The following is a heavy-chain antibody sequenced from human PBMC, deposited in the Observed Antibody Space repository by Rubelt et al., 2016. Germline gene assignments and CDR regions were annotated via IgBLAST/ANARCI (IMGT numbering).Heavy chain of an antibody. Sequence: EEQLVESGGGLVQPGGSLRLSCAASGFSFSNNWMHWVRQVPGKGLVWVSHINSDGTNINYADSVTGRFTISTDNSKNTLLLQMNSLRVDDTAVYYCARETAPYGGNSLGIDYWGKGTLVTVSS. CDR3: ARETAPYGGNSLGIDY. CDR2: INSDGTNI. D-gene: IGHD4-23*01. V-gene: IGHV3-74*01. CDR1: GFSFSNNW. J-gene: IGHJ4*02.